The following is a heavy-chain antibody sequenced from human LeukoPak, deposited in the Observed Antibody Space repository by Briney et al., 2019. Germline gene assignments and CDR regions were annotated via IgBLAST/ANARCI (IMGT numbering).Heavy chain of an antibody. Sequence: GGSLRLSCAASGFTFRSYPMSWVRQAPGKGLEWVSLISTGGDDRYYADSVKGRFTISRDNAKKSLYLQMNSLRAEDTAVYYCARAAGWLDPLGQGTLVIVSS. CDR1: GFTFRSYP. CDR2: ISTGGDDR. CDR3: ARAAGWLDP. V-gene: IGHV3-23*01. D-gene: IGHD6-13*01. J-gene: IGHJ5*02.